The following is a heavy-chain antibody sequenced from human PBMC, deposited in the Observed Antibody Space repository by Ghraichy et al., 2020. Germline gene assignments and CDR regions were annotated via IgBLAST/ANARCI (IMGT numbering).Heavy chain of an antibody. CDR2: ISNDGSNK. CDR3: ARDRSGSGYWDGVFDY. Sequence: GGSLRLSCAASRFTFSSYAMHWVRQAPGKGLEWVAVISNDGSNKYYADSVKGRFTISRDNSKNTLSLQMNSLRAEDTAVYYCARDRSGSGYWDGVFDYWGQGTLVTVSS. J-gene: IGHJ4*02. CDR1: RFTFSSYA. D-gene: IGHD3-22*01. V-gene: IGHV3-30*04.